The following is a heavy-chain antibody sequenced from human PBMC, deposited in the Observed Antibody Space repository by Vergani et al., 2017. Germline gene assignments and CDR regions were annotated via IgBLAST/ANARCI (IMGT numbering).Heavy chain of an antibody. Sequence: EVQLLESGGDLVQPGGSLRLSCAASGFTFNHYAMNWVRQAPGKGLEWVSGISGSGGSTYYAGSVKGRFTISRDSSKNTLYLQMNSLSAGDTAVYYCAKANHRNSGYDYLYYYHAMDVWGQGTTVTVSS. CDR3: AKANHRNSGYDYLYYYHAMDV. CDR2: ISGSGGST. J-gene: IGHJ6*02. CDR1: GFTFNHYA. V-gene: IGHV3-23*01. D-gene: IGHD5-12*01.